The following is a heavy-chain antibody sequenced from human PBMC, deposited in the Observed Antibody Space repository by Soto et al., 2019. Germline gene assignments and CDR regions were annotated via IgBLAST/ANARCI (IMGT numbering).Heavy chain of an antibody. CDR2: IYHSGST. J-gene: IGHJ4*02. Sequence: QVQLQESGPGLVKPSGTLSLTCAVSGGSISSSNWGSWVRQPPGKGRGWIGEIYHSGSTNYNPSLKSRVTISVDKSKNQFSLKLSSVTAADTAVYYCARAAMGGSSWPFDYWGQGTLVTVSS. D-gene: IGHD6-13*01. CDR1: GGSISSSNW. CDR3: ARAAMGGSSWPFDY. V-gene: IGHV4-4*02.